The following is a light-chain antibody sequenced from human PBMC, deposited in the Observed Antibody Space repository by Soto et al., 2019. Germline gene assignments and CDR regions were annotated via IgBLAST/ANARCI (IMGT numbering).Light chain of an antibody. CDR2: EVS. Sequence: QSLLTQPASVSGSPGQSITISCTGTSNDVGGFNYVSWYQQHPGKAPKLMIYEVSTRPSGVSNRFSGSKSGNTASLTISGLQAEDEADYYCSSYTSSNTWVFGGGTKLTVL. V-gene: IGLV2-14*01. CDR1: SNDVGGFNY. CDR3: SSYTSSNTWV. J-gene: IGLJ3*02.